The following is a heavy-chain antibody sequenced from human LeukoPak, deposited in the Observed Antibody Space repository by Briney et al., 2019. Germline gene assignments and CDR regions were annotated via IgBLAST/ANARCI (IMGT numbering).Heavy chain of an antibody. Sequence: SETLSLTCTVSSGSISSYYWSWIRQPPGKGLEWIGYINYSGSTNYNPSLKSRVTISVDRSKNQFSLKLTSVTAADTAVYYCARGNYGSGSYYVVDFDYWGQGTLVTVSS. J-gene: IGHJ4*02. V-gene: IGHV4-59*08. CDR1: SGSISSYY. CDR3: ARGNYGSGSYYVVDFDY. CDR2: INYSGST. D-gene: IGHD3-10*01.